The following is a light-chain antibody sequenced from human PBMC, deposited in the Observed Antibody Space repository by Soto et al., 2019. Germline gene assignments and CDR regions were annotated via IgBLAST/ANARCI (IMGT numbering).Light chain of an antibody. CDR2: EAS. Sequence: EIVLTQSPATLSLSPGERATLSCRASQSVSSYLAWYQQKPGQAPRLLIYEASNMATGIPARFSGSGSGTEFTLTIGSLEPEDFAVYYCQQRSNWLTFGGGTKVEIK. CDR3: QQRSNWLT. CDR1: QSVSSY. V-gene: IGKV3-11*01. J-gene: IGKJ4*01.